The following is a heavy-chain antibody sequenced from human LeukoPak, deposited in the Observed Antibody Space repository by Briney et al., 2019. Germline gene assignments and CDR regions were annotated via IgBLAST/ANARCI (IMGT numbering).Heavy chain of an antibody. J-gene: IGHJ4*02. Sequence: ASVKVSCKASGYTFTTYGISWVRQAPGQGLEWMGWISPYNGNTNYAQKLQGRVTMTTDTSTSTAYMELRRLRSDDTAVYYCARDRAVVVAATDYWGQGTLVTVSS. CDR1: GYTFTTYG. D-gene: IGHD2-15*01. V-gene: IGHV1-18*01. CDR3: ARDRAVVVAATDY. CDR2: ISPYNGNT.